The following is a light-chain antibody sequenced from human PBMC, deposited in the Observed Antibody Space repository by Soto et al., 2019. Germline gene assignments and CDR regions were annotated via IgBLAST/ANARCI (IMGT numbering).Light chain of an antibody. CDR2: DAS. Sequence: DIQMTQSPSTLSASVGDRVTISCRASQTISTWLAWFQQKPGKAPKLLIYDASSLQTGVPSRFSGSGSGTEFTLTIPSLQPDDFAIYYCQQYSSYSYTFGQGTRLEIK. V-gene: IGKV1-5*01. CDR3: QQYSSYSYT. J-gene: IGKJ2*01. CDR1: QTISTW.